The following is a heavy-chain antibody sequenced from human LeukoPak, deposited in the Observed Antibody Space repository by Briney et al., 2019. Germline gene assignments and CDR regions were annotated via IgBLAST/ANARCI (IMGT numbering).Heavy chain of an antibody. D-gene: IGHD5-18*01. CDR3: AREVPRIVDTAMVTAY. CDR1: GFPFSSYG. Sequence: PGGSLRLSCAASGFPFSSYGMHWVRQAPGKGLEWVAFIRYDGSNKYYAESVKGRFTISRDNAKNSLYLQMNSLRAEDTAVYYCAREVPRIVDTAMVTAYWGQGTLVTVSS. CDR2: IRYDGSNK. V-gene: IGHV3-30*02. J-gene: IGHJ4*02.